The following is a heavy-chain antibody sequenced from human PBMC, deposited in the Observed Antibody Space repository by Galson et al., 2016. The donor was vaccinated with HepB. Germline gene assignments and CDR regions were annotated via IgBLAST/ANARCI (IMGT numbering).Heavy chain of an antibody. CDR3: VQRSTAPAV. J-gene: IGHJ6*04. CDR2: ISRSGDST. V-gene: IGHV3-23*01. Sequence: SLRLSCAASGFTFSNYGMTWVRQAPGKGLEVVSSISRSGDSTDYADSVKGRFTISRDNSKNTLSLQMNSLTADDTAIYDCVQRSTAPAVWGKGTTVTVSS. CDR1: GFTFSNYG. D-gene: IGHD1-26*01.